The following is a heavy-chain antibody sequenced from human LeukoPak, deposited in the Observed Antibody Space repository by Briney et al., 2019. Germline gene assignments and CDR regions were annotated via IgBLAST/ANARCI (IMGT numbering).Heavy chain of an antibody. D-gene: IGHD2-15*01. Sequence: GGSLRLSCVASGFSFTTYSMHWVRQAPGKGLEWVANIKQDANEKYYVDSVKGRFTISRDNARNSLYLQMNSLRAEDTAVYYCARVASGASCYWGYWGQGTLVTVSS. CDR2: IKQDANEK. CDR3: ARVASGASCYWGY. CDR1: GFSFTTYS. J-gene: IGHJ4*02. V-gene: IGHV3-7*01.